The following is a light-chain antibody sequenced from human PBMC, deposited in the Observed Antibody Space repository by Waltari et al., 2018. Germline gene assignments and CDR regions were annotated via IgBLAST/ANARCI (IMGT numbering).Light chain of an antibody. V-gene: IGKV3-15*01. J-gene: IGKJ1*01. Sequence: EIVMTQSPATLSVSPGERANLSCRASQSVSSNLAWYQQKPGQAPRLLIYGASTRATGIPARFSGSGSGTEFTLTIRRLQSEDFAVYYCQQYNNWPPLTFGQGTKVEIK. CDR1: QSVSSN. CDR3: QQYNNWPPLT. CDR2: GAS.